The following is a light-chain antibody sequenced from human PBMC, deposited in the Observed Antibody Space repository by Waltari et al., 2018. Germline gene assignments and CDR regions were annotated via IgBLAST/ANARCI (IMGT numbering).Light chain of an antibody. V-gene: IGLV2-14*03. Sequence: QSALTQPAFVSGSPGQSITTSCTGTSSDIGGYTSVPWYQRHPGRAPKLSLYDVGNRPSGFSNRFSGSKSGNTASLTISGLQAGDEAYYYCSSYTSTNTLVFGTGTDVTVL. CDR1: SSDIGGYTS. J-gene: IGLJ1*01. CDR2: DVG. CDR3: SSYTSTNTLV.